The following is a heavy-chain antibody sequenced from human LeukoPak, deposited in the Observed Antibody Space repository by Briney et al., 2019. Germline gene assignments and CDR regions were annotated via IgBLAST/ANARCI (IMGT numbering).Heavy chain of an antibody. V-gene: IGHV4-39*01. Sequence: CETLPLTCTVSGGSISSSSYYWGCIRQPPGKGLEWIGSIYYSGSTYYNPSLKSQGTISVDTSENQFSLKLSSVTAADTAVYYCASLGIAVADNDAFDIWGQGTIIPVSS. CDR2: IYYSGST. D-gene: IGHD6-19*01. J-gene: IGHJ3*02. CDR3: ASLGIAVADNDAFDI. CDR1: GGSISSSSYY.